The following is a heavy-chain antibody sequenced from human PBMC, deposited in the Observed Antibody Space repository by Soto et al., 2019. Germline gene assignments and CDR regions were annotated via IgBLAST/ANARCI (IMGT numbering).Heavy chain of an antibody. Sequence: QVQLQQWGAGLLKPSETLSLTCAVYGGSVSGYYWSWIRQPPGKGLEWIGEINHSGSTNYNPSLKSRVTISVDTSKNQFSLKLSSVTAADTAVYYCARDGWSNDYWGQGTLVTVSS. CDR3: ARDGWSNDY. CDR1: GGSVSGYY. D-gene: IGHD6-19*01. J-gene: IGHJ4*02. CDR2: INHSGST. V-gene: IGHV4-34*01.